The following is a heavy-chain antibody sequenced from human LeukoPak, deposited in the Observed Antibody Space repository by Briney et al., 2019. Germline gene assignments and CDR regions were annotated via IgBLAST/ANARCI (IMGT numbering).Heavy chain of an antibody. CDR1: GFTFSSYA. Sequence: GGSLRLSCAASGFTFSSYAVSWVRQAPGKGLEWVSAISGSGGSTYYADSVKGRFTISRDNSKNTLYLQMNSLRAEDTAVYYCAKDSDSGYELNWFDPWGQGTLVTVSS. J-gene: IGHJ5*02. CDR3: AKDSDSGYELNWFDP. CDR2: ISGSGGST. D-gene: IGHD5-12*01. V-gene: IGHV3-23*01.